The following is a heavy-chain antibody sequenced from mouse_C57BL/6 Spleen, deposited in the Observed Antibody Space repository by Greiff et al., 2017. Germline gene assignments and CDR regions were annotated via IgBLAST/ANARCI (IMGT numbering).Heavy chain of an antibody. J-gene: IGHJ2*01. CDR1: GYTFTSYW. D-gene: IGHD2-14*01. CDR2: INPRRGYT. Sequence: VQLQQSGADLAKPGASVTLSCTASGYTFTSYWMHWVHQRPGPGLEWIGYINPRRGYTKYNQKFKDKATLTADKSSSTAYMQLSSLTYEDAAVYYCERQVPYYFDYWGQGTTLTVSS. V-gene: IGHV1-7*01. CDR3: ERQVPYYFDY.